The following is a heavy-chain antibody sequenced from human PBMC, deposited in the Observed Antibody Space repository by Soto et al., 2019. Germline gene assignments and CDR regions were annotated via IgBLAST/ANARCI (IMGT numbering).Heavy chain of an antibody. D-gene: IGHD3-22*01. CDR3: ARLAFYDSSGLYYYYYGMDV. CDR1: GYTFTSYG. CDR2: ISAYNGNT. V-gene: IGHV1-18*01. J-gene: IGHJ6*02. Sequence: ASVKVSCKASGYTFTSYGISWVRQAPGQGLEWMGWISAYNGNTNYAQKLQGRVTMTTDTSTSTAYMELRSLRSDDTAVYYCARLAFYDSSGLYYYYYGMDVWGQGTTVTVSS.